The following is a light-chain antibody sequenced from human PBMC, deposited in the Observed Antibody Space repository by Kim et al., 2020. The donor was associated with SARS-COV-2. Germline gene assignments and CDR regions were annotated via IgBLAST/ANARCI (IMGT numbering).Light chain of an antibody. V-gene: IGLV2-11*01. CDR3: CSYAGSYTEV. CDR2: DVS. J-gene: IGLJ2*01. Sequence: QSALTQPRSVSGSPGKSVTISCTGTSSDVGGYNYVSWYQQHPGKAPKLMIYDVSKRPSGVPDRFSGSKSGNTASLTISGLQGGDEADYYCCSYAGSYTEVFGGGTQLTVL. CDR1: SSDVGGYNY.